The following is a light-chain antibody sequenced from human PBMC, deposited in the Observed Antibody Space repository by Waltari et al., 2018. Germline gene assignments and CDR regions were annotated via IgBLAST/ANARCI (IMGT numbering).Light chain of an antibody. CDR2: GAA. Sequence: LAWYQQKAGKAPKLLLSGAARLESGVPSRFSGSGSGTHYTLTISSLQPEDFAHYYCQQYYTMWTFGQGTKVEVK. CDR3: QQYYTMWT. J-gene: IGKJ1*01. V-gene: IGKV1-NL1*01.